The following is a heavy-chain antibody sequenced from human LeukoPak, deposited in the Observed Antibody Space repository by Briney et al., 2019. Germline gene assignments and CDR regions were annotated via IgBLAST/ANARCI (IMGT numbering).Heavy chain of an antibody. V-gene: IGHV3-30*02. J-gene: IGHJ4*02. CDR3: ARSGDYGESFDS. D-gene: IGHD4-17*01. CDR2: IRYDGSNK. Sequence: PGGSLRLSCAASGFTFISYSMHWVRQAPGKGLEWVAFIRYDGSNKYYADSVKGRFTISRDNSKNTLYLQMNSLRAEDTALYYCARSGDYGESFDSWGQGTLVTVSS. CDR1: GFTFISYS.